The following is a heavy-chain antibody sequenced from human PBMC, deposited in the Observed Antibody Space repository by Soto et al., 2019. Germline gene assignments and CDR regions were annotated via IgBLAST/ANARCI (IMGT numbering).Heavy chain of an antibody. Sequence: SETLSLTCTVSGGSVSSRTYYWAWIRQSPGKGLEWIGNIDYSGSTYDNPSLKSRVIMSVDTSRNQFSLKLSSVTAADTAVYYCASVPYYDFWSGSRSPSYYYYGIDAWGQGTTVTVSS. J-gene: IGHJ6*02. CDR2: IDYSGST. D-gene: IGHD3-3*01. V-gene: IGHV4-39*01. CDR1: GGSVSSRTYY. CDR3: ASVPYYDFWSGSRSPSYYYYGIDA.